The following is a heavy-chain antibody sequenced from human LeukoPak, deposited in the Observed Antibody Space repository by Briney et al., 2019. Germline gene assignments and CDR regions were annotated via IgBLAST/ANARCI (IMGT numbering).Heavy chain of an antibody. D-gene: IGHD3-9*01. Sequence: SETLSLTCTVSGGSISGYYWSWIRQPPGKGLEWIGYLYYNGTTNYNPSLKSRLTISVDTSKNQFSLTLNSVTAADTAVYYCARQSTYYDVLVPWGQGTLVTVSS. CDR2: LYYNGTT. CDR3: ARQSTYYDVLVP. J-gene: IGHJ5*02. V-gene: IGHV4-59*08. CDR1: GGSISGYY.